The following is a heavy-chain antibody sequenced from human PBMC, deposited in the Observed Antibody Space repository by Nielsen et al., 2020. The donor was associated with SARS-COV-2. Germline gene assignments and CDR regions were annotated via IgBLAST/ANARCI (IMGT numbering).Heavy chain of an antibody. CDR1: GYTFSDYC. D-gene: IGHD3-22*01. CDR2: IWPNSGST. CDR3: ARDSSGTYRRVDY. J-gene: IGHJ4*02. V-gene: IGHV1-2*06. Sequence: ASVKVSCKASGYTFSDYCVHWVRQAPGQGLEWMGRIWPNSGSTSYAQKFLGTVTMTRDTSTSTVYMELSSLRSDDTAVYYCARDSSGTYRRVDYWGQGTLVTVSS.